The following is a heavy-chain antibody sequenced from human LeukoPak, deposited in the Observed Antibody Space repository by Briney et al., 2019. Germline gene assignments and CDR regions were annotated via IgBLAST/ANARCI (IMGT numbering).Heavy chain of an antibody. D-gene: IGHD6-19*01. CDR2: MNPNSGNT. J-gene: IGHJ6*03. CDR1: GYTFTSYD. CDR3: ARAPGYSSGWYPYYYYYYMDV. V-gene: IGHV1-8*03. Sequence: ASVKVSCKASGYTFTSYDINWVRQATGQGLEWMGWMNPNSGNTGYAQKFQGRVTITRNTSISTAYMELSSLRSEDTAVYYCARAPGYSSGWYPYYYYYYMDVWGKGTTVTISS.